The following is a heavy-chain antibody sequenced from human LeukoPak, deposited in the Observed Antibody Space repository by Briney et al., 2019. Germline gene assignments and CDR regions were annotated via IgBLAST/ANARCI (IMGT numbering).Heavy chain of an antibody. D-gene: IGHD3-22*01. CDR3: ARQGGYIPNWFDP. CDR1: GYSFTSYW. Sequence: GECLKISCKGSGYSFTSYWIGWVRPMPGKGLGWMGMIYPGDPDTRYSPSFQGQVTISADKSISTAYLQWSSLKASDTAMYYCARQGGYIPNWFDPWGQGTLVTVSS. CDR2: IYPGDPDT. V-gene: IGHV5-51*01. J-gene: IGHJ5*02.